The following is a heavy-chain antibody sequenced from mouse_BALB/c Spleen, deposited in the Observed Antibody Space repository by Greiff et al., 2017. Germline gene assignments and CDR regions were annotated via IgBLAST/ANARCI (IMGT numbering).Heavy chain of an antibody. CDR1: GYTFTSYW. D-gene: IGHD1-1*01. J-gene: IGHJ3*01. CDR2: IYPSDSYT. CDR3: TRGEGYYYGSSSLFAY. Sequence: VKLQQPGAELVRPGASVKLSCKASGYTFTSYWINWVKQRPGQGLEWIGNIYPSDSYTNYNQKFKDKATLTVDKSSSTAYMQLSSPTSEDSAVYYCTRGEGYYYGSSSLFAYWGQGTLVTVSA. V-gene: IGHV1-69*02.